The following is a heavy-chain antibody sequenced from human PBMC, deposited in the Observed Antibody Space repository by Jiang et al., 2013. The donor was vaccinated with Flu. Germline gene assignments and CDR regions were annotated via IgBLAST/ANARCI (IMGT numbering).Heavy chain of an antibody. CDR2: SIIVGSP. V-gene: IGHV4-39*01. CDR3: AALTGTTLGPNNWFDP. Sequence: SLTCTVSGGSISSSNYYWGWIRQPQEGWSGLGLSIIVGSPTTTVLKSRVTISVDTSKNQFSLKLSSVTAADTAVYYCAALTGTTLGPNNWFDPWGQGTLVTVSS. CDR1: GGSISSSNYY. J-gene: IGHJ5*02. D-gene: IGHD1-20*01.